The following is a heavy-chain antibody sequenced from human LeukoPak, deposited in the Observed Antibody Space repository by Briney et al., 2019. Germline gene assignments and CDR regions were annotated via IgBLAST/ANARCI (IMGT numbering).Heavy chain of an antibody. D-gene: IGHD3-3*01. V-gene: IGHV4-61*02. J-gene: IGHJ5*02. CDR3: ARDDSYYDFWSGYSRNWFDP. CDR2: IYTSGST. CDR1: GGSISSGSYY. Sequence: PSQTLSLTCTVSGGSISSGSYYWSRIRQPARKGLEWIGRIYTSGSTNYNPSLKSRVTISVDTSKNQFSLKLSSVTAADTAVYYCARDDSYYDFWSGYSRNWFDPWGQGTLVTVSS.